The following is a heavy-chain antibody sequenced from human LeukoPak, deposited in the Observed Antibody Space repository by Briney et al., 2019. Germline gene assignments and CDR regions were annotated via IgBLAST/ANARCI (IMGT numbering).Heavy chain of an antibody. CDR1: GFTFSSYA. CDR2: ISYDGSNK. V-gene: IGHV3-30*01. D-gene: IGHD3-9*01. J-gene: IGHJ4*02. Sequence: GGSLRLSCAASGFTFSSYAMHWVRQAPGKGLEWVAVISYDGSNKYYADSVKGRFTISRDNSKNTLYLQMNSLRAEDTAVYYCARGDDILTGYLHFDYWGQGTLVTVSS. CDR3: ARGDDILTGYLHFDY.